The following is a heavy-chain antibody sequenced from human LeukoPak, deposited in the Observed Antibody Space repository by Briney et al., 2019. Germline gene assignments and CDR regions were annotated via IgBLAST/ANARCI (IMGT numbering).Heavy chain of an antibody. J-gene: IGHJ4*02. CDR1: GFTFSSYW. CDR3: ARDFAY. CDR2: IKQDGSEK. V-gene: IGHV3-7*01. Sequence: PGGSLRLSCAASGFTFSSYWMSWVRQAPGKGLEWVANIKQDGSEKYYADSVKGRFTISRDNSKNTLFLQMNNLRPDDTAVYYCARDFAYWGQGTLVTVSS.